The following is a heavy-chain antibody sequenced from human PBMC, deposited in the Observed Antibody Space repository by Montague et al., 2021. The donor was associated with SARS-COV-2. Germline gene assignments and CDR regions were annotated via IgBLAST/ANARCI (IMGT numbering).Heavy chain of an antibody. J-gene: IGHJ6*02. V-gene: IGHV4-34*01. CDR2: INHSGSA. CDR3: ARVRYYGSVTSLGMDV. Sequence: SETLSLTCAVYGGSFNGYYWSWIRQPPGKGLEWIGEINHSGSANYNPSLKSRVTISVDTSKNQFSLQLSSVTAADTAVYYCARVRYYGSVTSLGMDVWGQGTTVTVSS. D-gene: IGHD3-10*01. CDR1: GGSFNGYY.